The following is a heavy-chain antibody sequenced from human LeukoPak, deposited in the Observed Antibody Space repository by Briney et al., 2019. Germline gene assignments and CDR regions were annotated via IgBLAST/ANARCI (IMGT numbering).Heavy chain of an antibody. J-gene: IGHJ4*02. CDR1: GFTFSSYW. CDR3: ASVDYYGSGSYYPY. Sequence: GGSLRLSCAASGFTFSSYWMHWVRQAPGKGLVWVSRINSDGSSTSYADSVKGRSTISRDNAKNTLYLQMNSLRAEDTAVYYCASVDYYGSGSYYPYWGQGTLVTVSS. CDR2: INSDGSST. D-gene: IGHD3-10*01. V-gene: IGHV3-74*01.